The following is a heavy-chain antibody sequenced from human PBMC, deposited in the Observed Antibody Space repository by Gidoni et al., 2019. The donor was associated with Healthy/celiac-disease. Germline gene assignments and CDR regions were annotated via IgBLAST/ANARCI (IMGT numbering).Heavy chain of an antibody. V-gene: IGHV4-34*01. CDR2: INHSGST. J-gene: IGHJ6*02. D-gene: IGHD6-19*01. Sequence: QVQLQQWGAGLFKPSATLSLTCAVSGGSFSGYYWSWIRQPPGKGREWIGEINHSGSTNYNPSLKSRVTISVDTSKNQFSLKLSSVTAADTAVYYCARGKQWLVDYGMDVWGQGTTVTVSS. CDR3: ARGKQWLVDYGMDV. CDR1: GGSFSGYY.